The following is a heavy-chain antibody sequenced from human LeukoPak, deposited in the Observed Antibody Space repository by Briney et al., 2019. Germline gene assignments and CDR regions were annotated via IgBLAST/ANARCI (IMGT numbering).Heavy chain of an antibody. Sequence: GGSLRLSCAASGFTFSSYAMHWVRQAPGKGLEYVSAISSNGGSTYYANSVKGRFTISRDNSKNTLYLQMGSLRAEDMAVYYCAKDSTTGTYGYWGQGTLVTVSS. CDR2: ISSNGGST. CDR1: GFTFSSYA. CDR3: AKDSTTGTYGY. V-gene: IGHV3-64*01. D-gene: IGHD1-1*01. J-gene: IGHJ4*02.